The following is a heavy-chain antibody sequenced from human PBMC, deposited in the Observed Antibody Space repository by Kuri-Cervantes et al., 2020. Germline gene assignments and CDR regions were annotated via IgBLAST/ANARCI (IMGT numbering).Heavy chain of an antibody. CDR2: IYYSGST. D-gene: IGHD6-19*01. J-gene: IGHJ4*02. CDR1: GGSISSSSYY. V-gene: IGHV4-39*07. Sequence: SETLSLTCTVSGGSISSSSYYWGWIRQPPGKGLEWIGSIYYSGSTYYNPSLKSRVTISVDTSKNQFSLKLSSVTAADTAVYYCARAKQWLRSLDYWGQGTLVTVSS. CDR3: ARAKQWLRSLDY.